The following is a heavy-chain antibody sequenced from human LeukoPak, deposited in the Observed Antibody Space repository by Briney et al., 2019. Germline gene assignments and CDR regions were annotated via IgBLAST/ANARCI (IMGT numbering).Heavy chain of an antibody. J-gene: IGHJ4*02. D-gene: IGHD1-26*01. CDR3: ARQQLSGSPRFDY. CDR1: GGSISSSSYY. Sequence: SETLSLTCTVSGGSISSSSYYWGWIRQPPGKGLEWIGSIYYSGSTYYSPSLKSRVTISVDTSKNQFSLKLSSVTAADTAVYYCARQQLSGSPRFDYWGQGTLVTVSS. V-gene: IGHV4-39*01. CDR2: IYYSGST.